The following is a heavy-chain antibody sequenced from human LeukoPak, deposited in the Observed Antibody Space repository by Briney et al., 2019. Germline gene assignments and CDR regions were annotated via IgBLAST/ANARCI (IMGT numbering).Heavy chain of an antibody. CDR1: GFTFSSYA. Sequence: GGSLRLSCAASGFTFSSYAVSWVRQAPGKGLEWVSAISGSGGSTYYADSVKGRFTISRDNSKNTLYLQMNSLRAEDTAVYYCAKVMTTVPIAYYFDYWGQGTLVTVSS. V-gene: IGHV3-23*01. D-gene: IGHD4-17*01. J-gene: IGHJ4*02. CDR2: ISGSGGST. CDR3: AKVMTTVPIAYYFDY.